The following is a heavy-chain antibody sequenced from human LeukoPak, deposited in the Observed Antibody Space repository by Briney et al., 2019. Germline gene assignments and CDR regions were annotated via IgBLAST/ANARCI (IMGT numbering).Heavy chain of an antibody. V-gene: IGHV3-9*01. Sequence: GGSLRLSCAASGFTFDDYAMHWVRQAPGKGLEWVSGISWNSGSIGYADSVKGRFTISRDNAKNSLYLQMNSLRAEDTALYYCAKEPFYCSSTSCQPYYYGMDVWGQGTTVTVSS. CDR1: GFTFDDYA. CDR2: ISWNSGSI. D-gene: IGHD2-2*01. J-gene: IGHJ6*02. CDR3: AKEPFYCSSTSCQPYYYGMDV.